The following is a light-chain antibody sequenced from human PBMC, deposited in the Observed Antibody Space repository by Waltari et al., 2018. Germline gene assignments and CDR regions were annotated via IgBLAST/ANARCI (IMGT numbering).Light chain of an antibody. J-gene: IGLJ1*01. CDR3: AAWDDTLNGHFV. CDR2: GND. CDR1: SPNIGTNT. Sequence: QSVLTQPPSASGTPGQTVTISCSGSSPNIGTNTVNWYQQLPGTAPKVVSFGNDHRPSRVRDRFSGSKAGTSASLASSGFQSEDEADYYCAAWDDTLNGHFVFGTGTKVTVL. V-gene: IGLV1-44*01.